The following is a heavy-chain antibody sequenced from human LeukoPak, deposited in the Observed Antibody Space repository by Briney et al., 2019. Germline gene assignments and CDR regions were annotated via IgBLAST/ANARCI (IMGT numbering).Heavy chain of an antibody. J-gene: IGHJ4*02. CDR3: ARVGSSADGDYVGLGY. CDR1: GFTFSSYW. V-gene: IGHV3-7*03. CDR2: IKQDGSEK. Sequence: GGSLRLSCAASGFTFSSYWMIWVRQAPGKGREWVANIKQDGSEKSYVDSVKGRFTISRDNAKNSLYLQMNSLRAEDTAVYYCARVGSSADGDYVGLGYWGQGTLVTVSS. D-gene: IGHD4-17*01.